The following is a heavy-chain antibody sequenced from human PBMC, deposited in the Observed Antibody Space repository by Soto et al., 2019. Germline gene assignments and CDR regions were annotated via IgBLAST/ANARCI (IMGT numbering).Heavy chain of an antibody. V-gene: IGHV3-23*01. CDR1: GFTFSSYA. J-gene: IGHJ3*02. CDR2: ISGSGGST. D-gene: IGHD6-13*01. Sequence: GGSLRLSCAASGFTFSSYAMSWVRQAPGKGLEWVSAISGSGGSTYYADSVKGRFTISRDNSKNTLYLQMNSLRAEDTAVYYCAKAALYSSSWHDAFDIWGQGTMVTVSS. CDR3: AKAALYSSSWHDAFDI.